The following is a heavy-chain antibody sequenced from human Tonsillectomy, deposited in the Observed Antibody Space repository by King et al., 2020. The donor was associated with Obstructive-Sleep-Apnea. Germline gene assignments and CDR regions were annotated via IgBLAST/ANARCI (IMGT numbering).Heavy chain of an antibody. CDR3: AKNKYSDSPLFSTLDV. Sequence: VQLVESGGGAVQPGRSLRLSCAASGFIFNTFAIHWVRQAPGNGLEWVAVVSSDGSKQYYADSVKGRFTISRDNPKNRLFLQMNSLRAEDTAVYYCAKNKYSDSPLFSTLDVWGQGTAVTVSS. CDR2: VSSDGSKQ. J-gene: IGHJ6*02. D-gene: IGHD4-11*01. CDR1: GFIFNTFA. V-gene: IGHV3-30*04.